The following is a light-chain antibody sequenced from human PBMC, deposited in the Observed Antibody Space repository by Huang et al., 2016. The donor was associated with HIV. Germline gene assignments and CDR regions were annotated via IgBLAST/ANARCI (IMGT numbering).Light chain of an antibody. CDR1: QDIGTS. CDR3: QQLHTYPIT. Sequence: AVQLTQSPSSLSASVGDTVIISCRASQDIGTSSAWYQQRTGRAPKLLISAASTLQTGVPSRFSGDSAGTYFTLFITNLQPEDFATYYCQQLHTYPITFGQGTRLDMK. J-gene: IGKJ5*01. CDR2: AAS. V-gene: IGKV1-13*02.